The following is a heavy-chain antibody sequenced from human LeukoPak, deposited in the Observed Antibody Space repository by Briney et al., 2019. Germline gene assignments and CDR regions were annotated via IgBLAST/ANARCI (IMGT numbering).Heavy chain of an antibody. Sequence: GASVKVSCKVSGYTLTDLALHRVRQAPGKGLEWMGGFDSEEYDTIYAQKFQGRVTMTEDTSTDTAYMELSSLRLEDTAVYYCATVEPEPGDFGGLDYWGQGTLVTVSS. J-gene: IGHJ4*02. CDR2: FDSEEYDT. CDR3: ATVEPEPGDFGGLDY. V-gene: IGHV1-24*01. D-gene: IGHD4-17*01. CDR1: GYTLTDLA.